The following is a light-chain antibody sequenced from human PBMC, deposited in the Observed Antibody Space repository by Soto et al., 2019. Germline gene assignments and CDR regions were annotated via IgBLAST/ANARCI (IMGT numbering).Light chain of an antibody. Sequence: DVVMTQSPLSLPVTLGQPASISCRSNQSLVYSDGNTYLTWFQQRPGQSPRRLIYKVSNWDSGVPDRFGGSGSGTDFTLKISRVEAEDVGVYYCLQGTHWPWTFGQGTKVEVK. V-gene: IGKV2D-30*01. CDR2: KVS. CDR1: QSLVYSDGNTY. J-gene: IGKJ1*01. CDR3: LQGTHWPWT.